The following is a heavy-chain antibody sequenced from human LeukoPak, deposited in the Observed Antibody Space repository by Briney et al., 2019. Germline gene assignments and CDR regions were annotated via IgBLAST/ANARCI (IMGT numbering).Heavy chain of an antibody. CDR2: ISSSGSTI. V-gene: IGHV3-48*03. CDR3: ARETYYYDSSGYYYFDY. Sequence: GGSLRLSCAASGFTFSSYEMNWVRQAPGKGLEWVSYISSSGSTIYYADSVKGRFTISRDNAKNSLYLQMNSLRAEDTAVYYCARETYYYDSSGYYYFDYWGQGARVTVSS. CDR1: GFTFSSYE. J-gene: IGHJ4*02. D-gene: IGHD3-22*01.